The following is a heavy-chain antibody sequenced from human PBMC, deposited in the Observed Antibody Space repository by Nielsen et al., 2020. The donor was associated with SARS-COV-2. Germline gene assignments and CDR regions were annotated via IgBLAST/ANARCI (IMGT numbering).Heavy chain of an antibody. CDR2: ISWNSGSI. Sequence: GGSLRLSCAASGFTFSNYDMHWVRQAPGKGLEWVSGISWNSGSIGYADSVKGRFTISRDNAKNSLYLQMNSLRAEDTALYYCATGIAAAGPYYYGMDVWGQGTTVTVSS. J-gene: IGHJ6*02. CDR3: ATGIAAAGPYYYGMDV. CDR1: GFTFSNYD. V-gene: IGHV3-9*01. D-gene: IGHD6-13*01.